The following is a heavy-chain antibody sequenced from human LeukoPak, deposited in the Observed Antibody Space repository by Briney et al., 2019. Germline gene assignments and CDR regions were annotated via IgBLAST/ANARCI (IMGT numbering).Heavy chain of an antibody. D-gene: IGHD2-21*02. CDR2: ISAYNGNT. J-gene: IGHJ2*01. CDR3: ARSSVVTAYYWYFDL. V-gene: IGHV1-18*01. CDR1: GYTFTSYG. Sequence: ASVKVSCKASGYTFTSYGISWVRQAPGQGLEWMGWISAYNGNTNYAQKLQGRVTMTTDASTSTAYMELRSLRSDDTAVYYCARSSVVTAYYWYFDLWGRGTLVTVS.